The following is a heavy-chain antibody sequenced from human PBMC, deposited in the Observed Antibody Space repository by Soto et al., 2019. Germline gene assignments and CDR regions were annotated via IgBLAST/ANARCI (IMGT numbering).Heavy chain of an antibody. CDR1: GGTFSSYT. Sequence: ASVKVSCKASGGTFSSYTISWVRQAPGQGLEWMGRIIPILGIANYAQKFQGRVTITADKSTSTAYMELSSLRSEDTAVYYCARSGRGSGSYFYWGQGTLVTVSS. CDR2: IIPILGIA. V-gene: IGHV1-69*02. J-gene: IGHJ4*02. CDR3: ARSGRGSGSYFY. D-gene: IGHD3-10*01.